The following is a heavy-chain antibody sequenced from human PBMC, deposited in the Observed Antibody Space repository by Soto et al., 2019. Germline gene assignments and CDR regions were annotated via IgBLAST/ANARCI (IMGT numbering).Heavy chain of an antibody. CDR2: IIPIFGTA. Sequence: ASVKVSCKASGYTFTSYGITWVRQAPGQGLEWMGGIIPIFGTANYAQKFQGRVTITADESTSTAYMELSSLRSEDTAVYYCAFLSSPDLLIDYWGQGTLVTVSS. CDR3: AFLSSPDLLIDY. D-gene: IGHD2-2*01. CDR1: GYTFTSYG. J-gene: IGHJ4*02. V-gene: IGHV1-69*13.